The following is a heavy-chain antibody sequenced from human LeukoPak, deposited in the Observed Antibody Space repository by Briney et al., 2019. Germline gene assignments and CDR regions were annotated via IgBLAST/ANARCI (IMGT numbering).Heavy chain of an antibody. D-gene: IGHD5-12*01. V-gene: IGHV4-39*07. CDR1: GGSISSSSYY. J-gene: IGHJ4*02. CDR3: AREGGYDQIDY. Sequence: SETLSLTCTVSGGSISSSSYYWGWIRQPPGKGLEWIGSIYYSGSTYYNPSLKSRVTTSVDTSKNQFSLKLSSVTAADTALYYCAREGGYDQIDYWGQGTLVTVSS. CDR2: IYYSGST.